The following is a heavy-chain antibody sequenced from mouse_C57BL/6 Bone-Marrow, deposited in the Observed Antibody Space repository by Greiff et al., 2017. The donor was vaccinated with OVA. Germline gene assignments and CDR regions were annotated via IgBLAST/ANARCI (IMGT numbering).Heavy chain of an antibody. CDR1: GYTFTDYE. CDR2: IDPETGGT. CDR3: TRDYYGSSCYYFDY. V-gene: IGHV1-15*01. D-gene: IGHD1-1*01. J-gene: IGHJ2*01. Sequence: QVQLKESGAELVRPGASVTLSCKASGYTFTDYEMHWVKQTPVHGLEWIGAIDPETGGTAYNQKFKGKAILTADKSSSTAYMELRSLTSEDSAVYYCTRDYYGSSCYYFDYWGQGTTLTVSS.